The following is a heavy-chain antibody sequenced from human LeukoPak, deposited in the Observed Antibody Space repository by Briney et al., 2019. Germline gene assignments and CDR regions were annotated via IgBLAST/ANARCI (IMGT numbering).Heavy chain of an antibody. CDR3: ARHYCGSTSCYAGFDY. D-gene: IGHD2-2*01. CDR1: DGSISSYY. V-gene: IGHV4-59*01. J-gene: IGHJ4*02. CDR2: THYRGST. Sequence: SETLSLTCTVSDGSISSYYWSWIRQPPGKGLEWIGYTHYRGSTNYNPSLKSRVTTSIDTSKNQFSLKLSSVTAADTAVYYCARHYCGSTSCYAGFDYWGQGTLVTVSS.